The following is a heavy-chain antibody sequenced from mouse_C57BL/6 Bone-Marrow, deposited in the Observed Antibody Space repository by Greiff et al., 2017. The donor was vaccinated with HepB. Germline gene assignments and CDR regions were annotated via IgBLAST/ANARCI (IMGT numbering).Heavy chain of an antibody. CDR3: ARDARIYDGYPAWFAY. CDR2: SRNKANDYTT. V-gene: IGHV7-1*01. D-gene: IGHD2-3*01. Sequence: EVQGVESGGGLVQSGRSLRLSCATSGFTFSDFYMEWVRQAPGKGLEWIAASRNKANDYTTEYSASVKGRFIVSRDTSQSILYLQMNALRAEDTAIYYCARDARIYDGYPAWFAYWGQGTLVTVSA. J-gene: IGHJ3*01. CDR1: GFTFSDFY.